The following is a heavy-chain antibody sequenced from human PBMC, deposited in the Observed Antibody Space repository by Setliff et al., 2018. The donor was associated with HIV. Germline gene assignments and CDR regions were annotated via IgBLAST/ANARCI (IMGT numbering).Heavy chain of an antibody. CDR1: GFTFSSYE. V-gene: IGHV3-48*03. CDR3: AREGITGTTLHPY. CDR2: ITGSSDTI. Sequence: GGSLRLSCAASGFTFSSYEMDWLRQAPGKGLEWVSYITGSSDTIYYADSVKRRFTISRDNAKNSLYLQMNTLRAEDTAVYYCAREGITGTTLHPYWGQGTLVTVSS. D-gene: IGHD1-7*01. J-gene: IGHJ4*02.